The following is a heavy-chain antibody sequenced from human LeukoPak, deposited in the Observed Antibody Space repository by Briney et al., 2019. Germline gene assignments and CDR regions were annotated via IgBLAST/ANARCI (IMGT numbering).Heavy chain of an antibody. Sequence: SVKVSCKASGYTFTSYGISCERQAPGQGIEGMGWISAYSGGTNYAQKFQGRVTMTRDTSISTAYMELSRLKSDDTAVYYCARDGGNRVPAVDYYYYYMDVWGKGTTVTVSS. CDR2: ISAYSGGT. J-gene: IGHJ6*03. V-gene: IGHV1-2*02. D-gene: IGHD2-2*01. CDR3: ARDGGNRVPAVDYYYYYMDV. CDR1: GYTFTSYG.